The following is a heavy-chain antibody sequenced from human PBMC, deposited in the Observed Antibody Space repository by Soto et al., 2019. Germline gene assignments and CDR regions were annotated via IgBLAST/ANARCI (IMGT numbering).Heavy chain of an antibody. CDR3: ARLIGSSSWFDS. D-gene: IGHD6-13*01. J-gene: IGHJ5*01. CDR2: IFPGDSDT. CDR1: GYSVTTTW. Sequence: LGESLTISCKASGYSVTTTWIAWVREKPGKGLEWMGSIFPGDSDTRYSPSFHGQVTISADESISTAYLQWGSLKASDSAMYYCARLIGSSSWFDSWGQGALVTVSS. V-gene: IGHV5-51*01.